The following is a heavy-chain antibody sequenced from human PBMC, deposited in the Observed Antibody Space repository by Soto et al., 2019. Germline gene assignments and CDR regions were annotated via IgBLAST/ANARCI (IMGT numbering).Heavy chain of an antibody. CDR3: AKVKPYYFDSSGFFPLSHRDYDFYYGMDV. J-gene: IGHJ6*02. Sequence: PGGSLRLSCTASGFTFSNYAMSWVRQAPGKGLEWVSVISGRGTTTYYSDSVKGRFTISRDNSKNTLYLQMSSLRAEDTAVYYCAKVKPYYFDSSGFFPLSHRDYDFYYGMDVWGQGTTVTVYS. V-gene: IGHV3-23*01. CDR2: ISGRGTTT. CDR1: GFTFSNYA. D-gene: IGHD3-22*01.